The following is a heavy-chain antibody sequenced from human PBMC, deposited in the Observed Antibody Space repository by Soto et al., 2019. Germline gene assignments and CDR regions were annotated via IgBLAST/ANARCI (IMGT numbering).Heavy chain of an antibody. CDR2: IYYSGTT. D-gene: IGHD3-16*01. CDR1: GDSVSNDNNY. Sequence: QVQLQESGPGLVKPSEALSLTCAVSGDSVSNDNNYWSWIRQPPGKGLGWIGYIYYSGTTNYHSYLKSRRGLAVDMSKHQFTLKLASVTAADTAVYFCARSQRGRTAFTFDYWGQGALVTVSS. CDR3: ARSQRGRTAFTFDY. V-gene: IGHV4-61*01. J-gene: IGHJ4*02.